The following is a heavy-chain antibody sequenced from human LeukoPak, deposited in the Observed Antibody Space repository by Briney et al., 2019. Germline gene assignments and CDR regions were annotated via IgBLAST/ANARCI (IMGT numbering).Heavy chain of an antibody. CDR1: GGSFSGYY. J-gene: IGHJ6*03. CDR3: ARGYYDSRTHYYYYYYMDV. CDR2: INHSGST. V-gene: IGHV4-34*01. Sequence: SETLSLTCAVYGGSFSGYYWSWIRQPPGKGLEWIGEINHSGSTNYNPSLESRVTISVDTSKNQFSLKLSSVTAADTAVYYCARGYYDSRTHYYYYYYMDVWGKGTMVTVSS. D-gene: IGHD3-22*01.